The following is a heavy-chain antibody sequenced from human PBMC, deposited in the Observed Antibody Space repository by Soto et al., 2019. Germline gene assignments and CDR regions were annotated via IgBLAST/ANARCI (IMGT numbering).Heavy chain of an antibody. CDR1: GFTFSSYE. D-gene: IGHD3-3*01. J-gene: IGHJ6*02. CDR3: ARAGVTILGVVVDYSGMDV. V-gene: IGHV3-48*03. CDR2: ISTRGSTK. Sequence: GGSLRLSCAASGFTFSSYEMNWARQAPGKGLEWVSYISTRGSTKYYADSVKGRFTISRDDAKNSLYLQMNSLRVEDTAVYYCARAGVTILGVVVDYSGMDVWGQRNTVTV.